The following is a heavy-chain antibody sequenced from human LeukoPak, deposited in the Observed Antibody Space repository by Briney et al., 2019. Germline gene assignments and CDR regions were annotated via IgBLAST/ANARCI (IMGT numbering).Heavy chain of an antibody. V-gene: IGHV1-2*02. CDR2: INPNSGGT. CDR1: GYTFTGYY. CDR3: ARVVSSSWGFDY. J-gene: IGHJ4*02. D-gene: IGHD6-13*01. Sequence: ASVKVSCKASGYTFTGYYMHWVRQAPGQGLEWMGWINPNSGGTNYAQKFQGKVTMTRGTSISTAYMELSRLRSDDTAVYYCARVVSSSWGFDYWGQGTLVTVSS.